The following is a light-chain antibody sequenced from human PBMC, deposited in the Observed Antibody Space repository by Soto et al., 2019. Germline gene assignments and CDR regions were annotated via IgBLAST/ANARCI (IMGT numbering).Light chain of an antibody. CDR2: STS. Sequence: DIQMTQSPSSVSASVGARVTITCRASHEISTYLNWYQQRPGQAPRLLIYSTSNLQPGVPSRFSGNESGSVFTLTISRLQPEEFATYHCQQGYTTPYTFGQGTRVEI. J-gene: IGKJ2*01. V-gene: IGKV1-39*01. CDR1: HEISTY. CDR3: QQGYTTPYT.